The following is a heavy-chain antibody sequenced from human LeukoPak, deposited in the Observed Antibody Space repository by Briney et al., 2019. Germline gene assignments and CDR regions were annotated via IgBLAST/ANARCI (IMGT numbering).Heavy chain of an antibody. CDR3: AKDVLGEDNWFDP. V-gene: IGHV1-2*02. J-gene: IGHJ5*02. Sequence: RASVKVSCTASGYTFSDYYMHWVRQAPGQGLEWMGWMNPKTGGTNFAQRFQGRVTMTSDTSISTGYMELSRLRSDDTAVYYCAKDVLGEDNWFDPWGQGTLVTVSS. D-gene: IGHD3-10*01. CDR2: MNPKTGGT. CDR1: GYTFSDYY.